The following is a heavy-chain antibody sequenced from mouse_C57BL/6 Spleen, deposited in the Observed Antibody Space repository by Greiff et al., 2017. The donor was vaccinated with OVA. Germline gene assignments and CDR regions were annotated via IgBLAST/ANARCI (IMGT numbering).Heavy chain of an antibody. CDR2: ISSGGSYT. Sequence: EVKLEESGGDLVKPGGSLKLSCAASGFTFSSYGMSWVRQTPDKRLEWVATISSGGSYTYYPDSVKGRFTISRDNAKNTLYLQMSSLKSEDTAMYYCARHESNLDYWGQGTTLTVSS. CDR3: ARHESNLDY. D-gene: IGHD2-5*01. CDR1: GFTFSSYG. J-gene: IGHJ2*01. V-gene: IGHV5-6*02.